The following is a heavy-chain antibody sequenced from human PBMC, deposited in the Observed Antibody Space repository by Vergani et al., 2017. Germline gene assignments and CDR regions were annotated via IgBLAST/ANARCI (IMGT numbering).Heavy chain of an antibody. CDR2: IYYSGST. J-gene: IGHJ5*02. D-gene: IGHD6-19*01. CDR3: ARRSTVEWLVKLGWIDP. Sequence: QLQLQESGPGLVKPSATLSLTCSVSGASIRSSNYYWGWIRQPPGKGLEWFASIYYSGSTYYNPSLKSRVTISVDTSKNQFPLKLSSVTAADTAVYFCARRSTVEWLVKLGWIDPWGQGILVTVSS. V-gene: IGHV4-39*01. CDR1: GASIRSSNYY.